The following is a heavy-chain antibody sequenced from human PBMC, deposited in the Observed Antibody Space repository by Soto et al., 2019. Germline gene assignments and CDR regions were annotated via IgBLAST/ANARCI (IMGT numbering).Heavy chain of an antibody. Sequence: SETLAITCIVSGDSVTSGIYYWTWLRQPPGKGLEWIGYISYTGRTKYNPSLQSRVTISVDTSKNDFSLNLSSVTAADTAVYFCAREWGLLPYYVMNVWGHGTAVTVSS. CDR1: GDSVTSGIYY. D-gene: IGHD7-27*01. CDR2: ISYTGRT. J-gene: IGHJ6*02. CDR3: AREWGLLPYYVMNV. V-gene: IGHV4-61*03.